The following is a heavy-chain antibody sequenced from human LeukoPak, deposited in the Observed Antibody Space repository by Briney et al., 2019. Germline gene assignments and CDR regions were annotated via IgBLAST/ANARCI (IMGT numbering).Heavy chain of an antibody. CDR3: ARAKSSGWHRFDY. Sequence: SETLSLTCTVSGGSISSSSYYWGWIRQPPGNGLEWIGSIYYSGSTYYNPSLKSRVTISVDTSKNQFSLKLSSVTAADTAVYYCARAKSSGWHRFDYWGQGTLVTVSS. J-gene: IGHJ4*02. V-gene: IGHV4-39*01. CDR2: IYYSGST. D-gene: IGHD6-19*01. CDR1: GGSISSSSYY.